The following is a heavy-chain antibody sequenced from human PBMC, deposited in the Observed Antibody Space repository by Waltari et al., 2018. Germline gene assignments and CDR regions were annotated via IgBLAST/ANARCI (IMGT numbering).Heavy chain of an antibody. D-gene: IGHD3-3*01. Sequence: QVQLVQSGAEVKKPGASVKVSCKVSGYTLTELSMHWVRQAPGKGLEWMGGFIPENGETLYSPKFQGRVTMTEDTSTDTAYMVLSSLGSEDTSVYYCATFPRFLDRYFDYWSQGTLVTVSS. CDR1: GYTLTELS. CDR2: FIPENGET. J-gene: IGHJ4*02. V-gene: IGHV1-24*01. CDR3: ATFPRFLDRYFDY.